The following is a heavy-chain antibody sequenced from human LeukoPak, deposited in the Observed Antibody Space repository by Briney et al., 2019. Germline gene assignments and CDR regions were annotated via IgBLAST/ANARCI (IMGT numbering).Heavy chain of an antibody. V-gene: IGHV1-8*03. CDR3: ARVEARYFDWLPQQYYFDY. Sequence: ASVKVSCKASGYTFTSYGISWVRQATGQGLEWMGWMNPNSGNTGYAQKFQGRVTITRNTSISTAYMELSSLRSEDTAVYYCARVEARYFDWLPQQYYFDYWGQGTLVTVSS. J-gene: IGHJ4*02. CDR2: MNPNSGNT. CDR1: GYTFTSYG. D-gene: IGHD3-9*01.